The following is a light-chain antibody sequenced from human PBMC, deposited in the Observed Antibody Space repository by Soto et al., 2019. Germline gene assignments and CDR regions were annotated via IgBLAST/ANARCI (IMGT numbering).Light chain of an antibody. V-gene: IGKV1-39*01. CDR3: QQYNNWPWT. J-gene: IGKJ1*01. Sequence: DIQMTQSPSSLSASVGDRVTITCRASQSISTSLNWYQQKPGKAPNLLIFTSSNLESGVPSRFSGSGSGTEFTLTISSLQSEDFAVYYCQQYNNWPWTFGQGTKVDIK. CDR2: TSS. CDR1: QSISTS.